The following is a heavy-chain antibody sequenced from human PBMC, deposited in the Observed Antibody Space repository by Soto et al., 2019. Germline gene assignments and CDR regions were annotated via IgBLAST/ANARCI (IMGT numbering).Heavy chain of an antibody. V-gene: IGHV3-74*01. CDR1: GFNFGPFG. Sequence: GGSLRLSCTASGFNFGPFGVHWVRQAPGKGLVWVSHINSDGTTIVYADSVKGRFTISRDNAKNTLYLQMNSLRVEDTAVYFCVRDRGYPDSFDIWGPGTLVTVSS. CDR3: VRDRGYPDSFDI. CDR2: INSDGTTI. D-gene: IGHD3-10*01. J-gene: IGHJ3*02.